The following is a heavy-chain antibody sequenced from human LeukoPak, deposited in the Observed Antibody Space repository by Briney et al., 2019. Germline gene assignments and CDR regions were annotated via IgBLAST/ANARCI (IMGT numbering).Heavy chain of an antibody. J-gene: IGHJ4*02. CDR2: IYYSGST. D-gene: IGHD6-19*01. CDR3: ARRRGWSVDY. V-gene: IGHV4-39*01. CDR1: GGSISSSSYY. Sequence: SETLSLTCTVSGGSISSSSYYWGWIRQPLGKGLGRIGSIYYSGSTYYNPSLKSRVTISVDTSKNQFSLKLSSVIAADTAVYYCARRRGWSVDYWGQGTLVTVSS.